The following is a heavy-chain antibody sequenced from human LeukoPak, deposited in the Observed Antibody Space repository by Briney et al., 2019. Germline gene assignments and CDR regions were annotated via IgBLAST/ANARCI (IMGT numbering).Heavy chain of an antibody. CDR3: AREDHTANNWFDP. V-gene: IGHV1-69*05. CDR1: GGTFSSYA. J-gene: IGHJ5*02. Sequence: AASVKVSCKASGGTFSSYAISWVRQAPGQGLEWMGGIIPMLGRSNYAQKFQGRVTISTDESTSTAYMEMSSLRSEDTAVYYCAREDHTANNWFDPWGQGTLVTVSS. CDR2: IIPMLGRS. D-gene: IGHD5-18*01.